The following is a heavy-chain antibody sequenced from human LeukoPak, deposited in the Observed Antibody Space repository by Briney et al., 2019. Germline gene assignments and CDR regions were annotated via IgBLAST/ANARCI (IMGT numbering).Heavy chain of an antibody. CDR3: ARFPARYYYYGMDV. CDR1: GGSISSSSYY. CDR2: IYYSGST. V-gene: IGHV4-39*07. J-gene: IGHJ6*02. Sequence: SETLSLTCTVSGGSISSSSYYWGWIRQPPGKGLEWIGSIYYSGSTYYNPSLKSRVTISVDTSKNQFSLKLSSVTAADTAVYYCARFPARYYYYGMDVWGQGTTVTVSS.